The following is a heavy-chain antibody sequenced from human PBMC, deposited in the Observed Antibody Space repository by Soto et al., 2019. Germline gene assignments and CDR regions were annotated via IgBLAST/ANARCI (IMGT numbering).Heavy chain of an antibody. CDR2: IYHSGST. CDR3: ATQTFVSSAFFDT. CDR1: GGSISSGDYY. D-gene: IGHD2-15*01. Sequence: PSETLSLTCTVSGGSISSGDYYWSWIRQPPGKGLEWIGYIYHSGSTYYNPSLKSRVTISVDTSKNQFSLKLSSVTAADTAVYYCATQTFVSSAFFDTWGQGALVTVSS. J-gene: IGHJ4*02. V-gene: IGHV4-30-4*01.